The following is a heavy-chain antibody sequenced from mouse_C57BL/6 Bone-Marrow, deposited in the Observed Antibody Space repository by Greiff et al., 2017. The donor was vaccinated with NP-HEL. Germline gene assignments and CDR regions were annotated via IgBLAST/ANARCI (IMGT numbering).Heavy chain of an antibody. CDR2: IDPSDSYT. J-gene: IGHJ3*01. D-gene: IGHD2-2*01. CDR1: GYTFTSYW. V-gene: IGHV1-59*01. CDR3: SKVSTMVKWFAY. Sequence: QVQLQQPGAELVRPGTSVKLSCKASGYTFTSYWMHWVKQRPGQGLEWIGEIDPSDSYTNYNQKFKGKATLTVDKSSSTAYMQLSSLTSMDSAVYYGSKVSTMVKWFAYWGRGNLVTVSA.